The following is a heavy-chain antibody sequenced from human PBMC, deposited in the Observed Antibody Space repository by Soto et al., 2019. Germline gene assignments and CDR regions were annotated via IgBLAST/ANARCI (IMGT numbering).Heavy chain of an antibody. Sequence: GESLKISCKGSGYSFTSYWISWVRQMPGKGLEWMGRIDPSDSYTNYSPSFQGHVTISADKSISTAYLQWSSLKASDTAMYYCARKSVYADKGEHYGMDVWGKGNTVTVSS. J-gene: IGHJ6*04. D-gene: IGHD2-2*01. CDR2: IDPSDSYT. CDR1: GYSFTSYW. V-gene: IGHV5-10-1*01. CDR3: ARKSVYADKGEHYGMDV.